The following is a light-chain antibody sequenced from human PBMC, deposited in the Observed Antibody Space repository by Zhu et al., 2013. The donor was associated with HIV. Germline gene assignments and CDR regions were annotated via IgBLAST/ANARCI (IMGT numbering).Light chain of an antibody. Sequence: DLQMTQSPSSVSASIGDRVIITCRASQSINKYVNWYQQKPGKAPELLIYGASSVQGGVASSFTGSGSGTEFTLTITNLQPEDFATYICQQSFSIPYTFGLGDQGGHQT. J-gene: IGKJ2*01. V-gene: IGKV1-39*01. CDR2: GAS. CDR3: QQSFSIPYT. CDR1: QSINKY.